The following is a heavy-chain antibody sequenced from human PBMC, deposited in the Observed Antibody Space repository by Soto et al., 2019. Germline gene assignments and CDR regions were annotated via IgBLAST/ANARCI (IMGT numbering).Heavy chain of an antibody. V-gene: IGHV1-69*12. D-gene: IGHD6-19*01. CDR3: ARDLRGIAVAGTRWFDP. Sequence: QVQLVQSGAEVKKPGSSVKVSCKASGGTFSSYAISWVRQAPGQGLEWMGGIIPIFGTANYAQKFQGRVTIPADESTSTAYMELSSLRSEDTAVYYCARDLRGIAVAGTRWFDPWGQGTLVTVSS. CDR1: GGTFSSYA. J-gene: IGHJ5*02. CDR2: IIPIFGTA.